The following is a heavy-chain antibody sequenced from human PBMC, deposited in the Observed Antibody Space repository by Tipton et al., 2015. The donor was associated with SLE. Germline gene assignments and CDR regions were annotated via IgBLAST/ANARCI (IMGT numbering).Heavy chain of an antibody. D-gene: IGHD2-15*01. CDR3: ARGYGSGRLYYYYYMDV. CDR2: IRYDGSNK. J-gene: IGHJ6*03. V-gene: IGHV3-30*02. Sequence: SLRLSCAASGFTFSSYGMHWVRQAPGKGLEWVAFIRYDGSNKYYADSVKGRFTISRDNSKNTLYPQMNSLRAEDTAVYYCARGYGSGRLYYYYYMDVWGKGTTVTVSS. CDR1: GFTFSSYG.